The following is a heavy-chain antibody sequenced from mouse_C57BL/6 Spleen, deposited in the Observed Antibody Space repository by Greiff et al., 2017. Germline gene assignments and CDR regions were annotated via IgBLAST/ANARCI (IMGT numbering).Heavy chain of an antibody. V-gene: IGHV1-64*01. CDR2: IHPNGGST. J-gene: IGHJ2*01. Sequence: QVQLQQPGAELVKPGASVKLSCKASGYTFTSYWMHWVKQRPGQGLEWIGMIHPNGGSTNYNEKFKSKATLTVDKSSSTAYMQLSSLTSEDSAVYYCARCLTGPYYFDYWGQGTTLTVSS. CDR1: GYTFTSYW. CDR3: ARCLTGPYYFDY.